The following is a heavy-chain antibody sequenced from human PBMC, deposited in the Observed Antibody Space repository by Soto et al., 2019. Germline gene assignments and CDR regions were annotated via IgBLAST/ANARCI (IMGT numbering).Heavy chain of an antibody. Sequence: SETLSLTCSVSGAALNSGNYYWSWLRQVPGKGLEWIGHIYATGAVDYNPSLRDRITISQDTSERQFSLNLRLVTAADTAVYYCARLRIATNNYKWFDPWGQGTLVTVSS. CDR2: IYATGAV. D-gene: IGHD2-21*01. V-gene: IGHV4-31*03. J-gene: IGHJ5*02. CDR1: GAALNSGNYY. CDR3: ARLRIATNNYKWFDP.